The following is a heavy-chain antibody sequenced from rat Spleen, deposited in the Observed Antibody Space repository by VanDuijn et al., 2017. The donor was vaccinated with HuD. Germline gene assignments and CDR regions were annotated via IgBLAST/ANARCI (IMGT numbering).Heavy chain of an antibody. Sequence: EVQLVESGGGLVQPGRSLKLSCAASGFTFSSFPMAWVRQAPTKGLEWVATISTGDGSTYYRDSAKGRFTISRHTAESSLNLEMDSLRSEDTATYYCTRDRILRSTGFDYWGQGVMVTVSS. D-gene: IGHD1-6*01. CDR1: GFTFSSFP. CDR2: ISTGDGST. V-gene: IGHV5-46*01. CDR3: TRDRILRSTGFDY. J-gene: IGHJ2*01.